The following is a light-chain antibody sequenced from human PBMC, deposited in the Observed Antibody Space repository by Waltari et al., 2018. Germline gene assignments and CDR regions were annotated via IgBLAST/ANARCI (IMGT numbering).Light chain of an antibody. CDR1: QSITSK. CDR3: QHYSNWPPWT. J-gene: IGKJ1*01. CDR2: GAS. Sequence: EIVMTQSPATLSVSPGQRVTLSCRASQSITSKLAWYQQKPGQAPRLLIYGASTRAHGIPARFSGSGSGTEFTLTISSLQSEDVAVYYCQHYSNWPPWTFGQGTKVEIK. V-gene: IGKV3-15*01.